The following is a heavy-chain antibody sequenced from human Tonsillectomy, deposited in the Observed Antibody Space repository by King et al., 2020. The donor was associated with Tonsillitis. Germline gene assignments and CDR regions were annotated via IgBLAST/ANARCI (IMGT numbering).Heavy chain of an antibody. CDR3: AKSQREWELTY. Sequence: QLVQSGGGVVQPGRSLRLSCAASGFTFSSYGKHWVRQAPGKGLEWVAVISYDGSNKYYADSVKGRFTISRDNSKNTLYLQMNSLRAEDTAVYYCAKSQREWELTYWGQGTLVTVSS. J-gene: IGHJ4*02. V-gene: IGHV3-30*18. CDR2: ISYDGSNK. CDR1: GFTFSSYG. D-gene: IGHD1-26*01.